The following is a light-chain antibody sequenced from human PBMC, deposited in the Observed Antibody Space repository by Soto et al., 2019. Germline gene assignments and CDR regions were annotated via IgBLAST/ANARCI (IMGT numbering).Light chain of an antibody. CDR1: SSDVGGYTY. CDR2: EVS. CDR3: CSYAGSRGLV. Sequence: QSVLTQPASVSGSPGQSITISCTGTSSDVGGYTYVSWYQQHPGRAPKLMIYEVSNRPSGVSNRFSGSKSGNTASLTISGLQAEDEADYYCCSYAGSRGLVFGGGTKLTVL. J-gene: IGLJ2*01. V-gene: IGLV2-14*01.